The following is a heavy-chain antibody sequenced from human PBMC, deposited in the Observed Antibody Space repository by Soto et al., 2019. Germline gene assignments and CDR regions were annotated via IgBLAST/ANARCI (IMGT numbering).Heavy chain of an antibody. CDR2: IYYSGST. J-gene: IGHJ4*02. V-gene: IGHV4-39*01. CDR1: GGSISSSSYY. CDR3: ARLSCFDWLPYFDY. D-gene: IGHD3-9*01. Sequence: SETLSLTCTVSGGSISSSSYYWGWIRQPPGKGLEWIGSIYYSGSTYYNPSLKSRVTISVDTSKNQFSLKLSSVTAADTAVYYCARLSCFDWLPYFDYWGQGTLVTSPQ.